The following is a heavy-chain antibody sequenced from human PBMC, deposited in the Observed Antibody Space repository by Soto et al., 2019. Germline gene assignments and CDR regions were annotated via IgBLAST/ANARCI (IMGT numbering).Heavy chain of an antibody. D-gene: IGHD5-18*01. CDR1: GGSFSGYY. V-gene: IGHV4-34*01. Sequence: SETLSLTCAVYGGSFSGYYWSWIRQPPGKGLEWIGEINHSGSTNYNPSLKSRVTISVDTSKNQFSLKLSSVTAADTAVYYCARYTAMDDFDYWGQGTLVTVSS. CDR3: ARYTAMDDFDY. J-gene: IGHJ4*02. CDR2: INHSGST.